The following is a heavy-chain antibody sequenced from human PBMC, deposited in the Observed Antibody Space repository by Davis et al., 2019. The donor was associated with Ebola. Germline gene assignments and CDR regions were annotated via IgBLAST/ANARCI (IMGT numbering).Heavy chain of an antibody. D-gene: IGHD2-15*01. CDR2: IKQDGSEK. J-gene: IGHJ6*02. Sequence: GESLKISCAASGFTFSSYWMSWVRQAPGKGLEWVANIKQDGSEKYYVDSVKGRFTISRDNAKNSLYLQMNSLRAEDTAVYYCARDVVVVVAADYYYYGMDVWGQGTTVTVSS. V-gene: IGHV3-7*01. CDR1: GFTFSSYW. CDR3: ARDVVVVVAADYYYYGMDV.